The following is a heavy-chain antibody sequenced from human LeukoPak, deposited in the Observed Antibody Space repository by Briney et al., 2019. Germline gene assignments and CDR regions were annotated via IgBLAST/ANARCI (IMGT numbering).Heavy chain of an antibody. V-gene: IGHV1-2*02. CDR1: GGTFSSYA. D-gene: IGHD5-18*01. CDR3: ARGDTWIQLYRRLDY. CDR2: INPNSGGT. J-gene: IGHJ4*02. Sequence: GSSVKVSCKASGGTFSSYAISWVRQAPGQGLEWMGWINPNSGGTNYAQKFQGRVTMTRDTSISTAYMELSRLRSDDTAVYYCARGDTWIQLYRRLDYWGQGTLVTVSS.